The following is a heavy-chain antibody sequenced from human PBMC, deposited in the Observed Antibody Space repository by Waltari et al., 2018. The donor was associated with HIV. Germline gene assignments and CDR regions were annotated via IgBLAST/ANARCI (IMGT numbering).Heavy chain of an antibody. CDR2: ISSSSSYI. J-gene: IGHJ6*02. CDR1: GLTFSSYS. D-gene: IGHD6-6*01. CDR3: AREEGSSGGRGMDV. Sequence: GSLRLSCAASGLTFSSYSMNWVRQAPGKGLEWVSSISSSSSYIYYGDSVKGRFTISRDNAKNSLYLQMNSLRAEDTAVYYCAREEGSSGGRGMDVWGQGTTVTVSS. V-gene: IGHV3-21*01.